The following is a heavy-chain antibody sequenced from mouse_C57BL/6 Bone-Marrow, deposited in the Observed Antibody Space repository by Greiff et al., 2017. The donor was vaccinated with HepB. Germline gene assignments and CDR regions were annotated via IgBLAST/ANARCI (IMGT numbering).Heavy chain of an antibody. CDR2: IDPETGGT. Sequence: QVQLQQSGAELVRPGASVTLSCKASGYTFTDYEMHWVKQTPVHGLEWIGAIDPETGGTAYNQKFKGKAILTADKSSSTAYMELRSLTSEDSAVYYCTRGTFLTGTDYWGQGTTLTVSS. V-gene: IGHV1-15*01. CDR3: TRGTFLTGTDY. CDR1: GYTFTDYE. J-gene: IGHJ2*01. D-gene: IGHD4-1*01.